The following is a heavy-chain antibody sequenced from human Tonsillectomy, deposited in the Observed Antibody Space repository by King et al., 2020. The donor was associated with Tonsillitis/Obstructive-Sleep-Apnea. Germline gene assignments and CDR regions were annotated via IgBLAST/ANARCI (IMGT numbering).Heavy chain of an antibody. J-gene: IGHJ6*03. CDR1: GGSFSGYY. V-gene: IGHV4-34*01. CDR3: ARGPYYNCWRGQVAYYMDV. Sequence: VQLQQWGAGLLKPSETLSLTCAVYGGSFSGYYWSWIRQPPGKGLEWIGEINHSGSTNYNPSLKSRVTISVDTSKNQFSLTLSSVTAADTAVYYCARGPYYNCWRGQVAYYMDVWGKGTTVTVSS. D-gene: IGHD3-3*01. CDR2: INHSGST.